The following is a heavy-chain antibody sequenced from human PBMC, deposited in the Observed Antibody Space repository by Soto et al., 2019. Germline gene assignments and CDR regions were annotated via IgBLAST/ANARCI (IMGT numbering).Heavy chain of an antibody. CDR1: GYTFTSNG. Sequence: QVQLVQSGAEVKNPGASVKVSCKTSGYTFTSNGISWVRQAPGHGLEWMGWISAYNGNTNYAQNFQGRVTMGRDTSTSTAYMELRSLRSDDTAVYYCARDRGSSSWYEFDYWGQGTLVTVSS. J-gene: IGHJ4*02. CDR2: ISAYNGNT. V-gene: IGHV1-18*01. CDR3: ARDRGSSSWYEFDY. D-gene: IGHD6-13*01.